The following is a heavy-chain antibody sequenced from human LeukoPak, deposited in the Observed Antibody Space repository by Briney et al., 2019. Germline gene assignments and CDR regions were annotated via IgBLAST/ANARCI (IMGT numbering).Heavy chain of an antibody. CDR3: ARVASSGWSGNDY. V-gene: IGHV3-30-3*01. CDR1: GFTFSSYA. D-gene: IGHD6-19*01. J-gene: IGHJ4*02. Sequence: PGRSLRLSCAASGFTFSSYAMHWVRQAPGKGLEWVAVISYDGSNKYYADSVKGRFTISRDNSKNTLYPQMNSLRAEDTAVYYCARVASSGWSGNDYWGQGTLVTVSS. CDR2: ISYDGSNK.